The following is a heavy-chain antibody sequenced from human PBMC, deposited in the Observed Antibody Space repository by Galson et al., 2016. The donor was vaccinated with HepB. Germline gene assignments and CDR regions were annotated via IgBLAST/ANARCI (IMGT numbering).Heavy chain of an antibody. CDR1: GYTFTDYY. CDR2: INPNSGGT. Sequence: SVKVSCKASGYTFTDYYMHWVRQAPGQGLEWMGWINPNSGGTDYAQKFQGWVTMTRDTSISTAYMELSRLRSDDTAVYYCARAGSGSYYSGAFDIWGQGTMVTVSS. D-gene: IGHD1-26*01. CDR3: ARAGSGSYYSGAFDI. V-gene: IGHV1-2*04. J-gene: IGHJ3*02.